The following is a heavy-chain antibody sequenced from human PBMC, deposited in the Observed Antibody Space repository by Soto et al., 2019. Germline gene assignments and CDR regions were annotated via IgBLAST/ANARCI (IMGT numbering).Heavy chain of an antibody. CDR2: ISSSSSYI. Sequence: EVQLVESGGGLVKPGGSLRLSCAASGFTFSSYSMNWVRQAPGKGLEWVSSISSSSSYIYYADSVKGRFTISRDNAKNPQDLQMNSLRAVDTAVYDCARDSHRSWGQGTLFTVSS. CDR3: ARDSHRS. J-gene: IGHJ4*02. V-gene: IGHV3-21*01. D-gene: IGHD1-26*01. CDR1: GFTFSSYS.